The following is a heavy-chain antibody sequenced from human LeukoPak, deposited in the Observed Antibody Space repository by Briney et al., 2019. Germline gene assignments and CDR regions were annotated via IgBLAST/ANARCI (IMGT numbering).Heavy chain of an antibody. CDR3: AKIGVRAGDSDY. V-gene: IGHV3-23*01. J-gene: IGHJ4*02. Sequence: GGSLRLSCAASGFTFSSYAMSWVRQAPGKGLEWVSAISGSGGSTYYADSVKGRFTISRDNSKNMLYLQMNSLRAEDTAVYYCAKIGVRAGDSDYWGQGTLVTVSS. D-gene: IGHD2-21*02. CDR2: ISGSGGST. CDR1: GFTFSSYA.